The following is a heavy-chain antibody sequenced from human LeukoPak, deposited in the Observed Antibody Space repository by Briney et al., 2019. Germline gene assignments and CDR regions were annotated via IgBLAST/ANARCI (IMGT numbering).Heavy chain of an antibody. D-gene: IGHD1-20*01. CDR1: GFTFSSYT. J-gene: IGHJ4*02. CDR2: IKSKADGETI. V-gene: IGHV3-15*01. CDR3: STLTSRGLSDS. Sequence: GGSLRFSCTASGFTFSSYTMSWVRQAPGKGLEWVGRIKSKADGETIDYAAPVKGRFTFSRDDSKNMLYLQMNSLKSEDTAVYYCSTLTSRGLSDSWGQGTLVTVSS.